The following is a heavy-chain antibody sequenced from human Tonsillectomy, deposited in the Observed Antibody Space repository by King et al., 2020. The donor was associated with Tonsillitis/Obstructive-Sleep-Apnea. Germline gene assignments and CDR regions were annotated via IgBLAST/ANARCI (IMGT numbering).Heavy chain of an antibody. J-gene: IGHJ5*02. CDR1: GYTFTGYY. CDR2: INPNSGDT. Sequence: QLVQSGAEVKKPGASVTVSCKTSGYTFTGYYMHWVRQAPGQGLEWMGRINPNSGDTNYAQKFQGRVTMTRDTSISTAYMALSRLKSDDTAMYYCAREPAYSNSWTGGWFDPWGQGTLVTVSS. D-gene: IGHD6-13*01. CDR3: AREPAYSNSWTGGWFDP. V-gene: IGHV1-2*06.